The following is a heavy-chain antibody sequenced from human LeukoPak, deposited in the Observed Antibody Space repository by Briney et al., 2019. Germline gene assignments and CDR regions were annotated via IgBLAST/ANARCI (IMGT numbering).Heavy chain of an antibody. CDR1: GFTFRDYY. D-gene: IGHD4-17*01. J-gene: IGHJ5*02. CDR3: ARDVTQTVTTRFGWFDP. Sequence: GGSLRLSCEASGFTFRDYYVTWLRQAPGQGLEWVGYINRSGSTTYYADSVKGRFTISRDNARNSLYLQMDSLRAEDTAVYYFARDVTQTVTTRFGWFDPWGQGTLVTVSS. CDR2: INRSGSTT. V-gene: IGHV3-11*04.